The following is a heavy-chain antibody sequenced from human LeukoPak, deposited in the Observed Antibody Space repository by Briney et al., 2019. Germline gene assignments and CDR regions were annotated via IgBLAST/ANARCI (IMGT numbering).Heavy chain of an antibody. Sequence: PGGSLRLSCAASGFDFSTYSIDWVRQAPGKGLEWVSYISSSSSNIYHADSVKGRFTISRDNAKYSLHLQMNSLRAEDTAVYYCARVGRSGWTVDYWGQGTLVTVSS. CDR2: ISSSSSNI. D-gene: IGHD6-19*01. CDR3: ARVGRSGWTVDY. CDR1: GFDFSTYS. J-gene: IGHJ4*02. V-gene: IGHV3-48*04.